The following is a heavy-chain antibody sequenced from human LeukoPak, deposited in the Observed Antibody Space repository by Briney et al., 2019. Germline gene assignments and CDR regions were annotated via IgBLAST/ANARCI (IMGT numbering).Heavy chain of an antibody. CDR1: GFTFSSYG. D-gene: IGHD2-2*01. V-gene: IGHV3-23*01. CDR2: ISVSGGST. J-gene: IGHJ4*02. Sequence: GGSLRLSCAASGFTFSSYGMSWVRQAPGKGLEWVSAISVSGGSTYYADSVRGRFTISRDNSKNTLYLQMNSLRAEDTAVYYCAKDGYCSSTSCLPHFDYWGQGTLVTVSS. CDR3: AKDGYCSSTSCLPHFDY.